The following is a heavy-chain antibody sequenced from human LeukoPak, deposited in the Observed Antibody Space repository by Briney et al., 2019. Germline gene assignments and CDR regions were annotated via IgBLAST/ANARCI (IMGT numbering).Heavy chain of an antibody. D-gene: IGHD4-23*01. CDR1: GGSIGSGAYY. J-gene: IGHJ4*02. Sequence: SQTLSLTCTVSGGSIGSGAYYWSWIRQHPGKGLEWIGYIYYSGSTYYNPSLKSRVTISVDTSKNQFSLKLSSVTAADTAVYYCARDKGSGGTDYWGQGTLVTVPS. CDR3: ARDKGSGGTDY. V-gene: IGHV4-31*03. CDR2: IYYSGST.